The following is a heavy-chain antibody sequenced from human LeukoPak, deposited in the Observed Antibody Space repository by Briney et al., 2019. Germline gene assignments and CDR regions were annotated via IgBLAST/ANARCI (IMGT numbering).Heavy chain of an antibody. CDR3: AKLQRRRHVTMIVVVAHFDY. Sequence: PGGSLRLSCAASGFTFSSYSMSWVRQAPGKGLEWVSSISSSSSYIYYADSVKGRFTISRDNSKNTLYLQMNSLRAEDTAVYYCAKLQRRRHVTMIVVVAHFDYWGQGTLVTVSS. CDR2: ISSSSSYI. CDR1: GFTFSSYS. V-gene: IGHV3-21*01. D-gene: IGHD3-22*01. J-gene: IGHJ4*02.